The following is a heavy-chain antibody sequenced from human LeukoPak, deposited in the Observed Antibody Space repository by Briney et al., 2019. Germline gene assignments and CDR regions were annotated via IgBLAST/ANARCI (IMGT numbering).Heavy chain of an antibody. J-gene: IGHJ4*02. CDR1: GFTFSSYS. CDR2: ISSSSSYI. CDR3: AKEGEKIWFRELYQFDY. D-gene: IGHD3-10*01. V-gene: IGHV3-21*04. Sequence: PGGSLRLSCAASGFTFSSYSMNWVRQAPGKGLEWVSSISSSSSYIYYADSVKGRFTISRDNSKNTLYLQMNSLRAEDTAVYYCAKEGEKIWFRELYQFDYWGQGTLVTVSS.